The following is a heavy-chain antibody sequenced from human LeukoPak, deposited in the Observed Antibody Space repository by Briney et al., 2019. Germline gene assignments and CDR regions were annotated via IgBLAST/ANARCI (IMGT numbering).Heavy chain of an antibody. CDR2: IIPILGIA. J-gene: IGHJ4*02. V-gene: IGHV1-69*04. Sequence: SVKVSCKASGGTFSSYAISWVRQAPGQGLEWMGRIIPILGIANYAQKFQGRVTITADKSTSTAYMELSSLRSEDTAVYYCARAPTAMEYYHYWGQGTLVTVSS. CDR3: ARAPTAMEYYHY. D-gene: IGHD2/OR15-2a*01. CDR1: GGTFSSYA.